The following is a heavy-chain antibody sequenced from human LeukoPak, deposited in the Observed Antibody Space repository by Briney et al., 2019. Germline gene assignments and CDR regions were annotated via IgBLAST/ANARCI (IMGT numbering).Heavy chain of an antibody. D-gene: IGHD1-26*01. Sequence: ASAKVSCKAFGYTFTSNYMHWVRQAPGQGPEWMGVISPSGGSTTYAQKFQGRVTLTRDMSTSTDYLELSSLRSEDTAVYYCARDIDDVGALLDFWGQGTLVTVSS. CDR2: ISPSGGST. CDR1: GYTFTSNY. J-gene: IGHJ4*02. CDR3: ARDIDDVGALLDF. V-gene: IGHV1-46*01.